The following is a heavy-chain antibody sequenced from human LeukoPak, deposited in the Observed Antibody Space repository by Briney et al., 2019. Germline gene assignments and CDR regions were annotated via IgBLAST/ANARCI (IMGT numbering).Heavy chain of an antibody. CDR2: ISSSSSYI. CDR1: GFTFSSYS. J-gene: IGHJ1*01. D-gene: IGHD4-4*01. Sequence: GGSLRLSCAASGFTFSSYSMNWVRQAPGKGLEWVSSISSSSSYIYYADSVRGRFTISRDNAKNSLYLQMNSLRAEDTAVYYCARDPDYSTPWAEYFQHWGQGTLVTVSP. V-gene: IGHV3-21*01. CDR3: ARDPDYSTPWAEYFQH.